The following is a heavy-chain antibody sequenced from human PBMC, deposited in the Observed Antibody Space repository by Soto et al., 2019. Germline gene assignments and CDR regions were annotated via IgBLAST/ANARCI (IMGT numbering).Heavy chain of an antibody. CDR3: ARDLVGGDYSGMDV. D-gene: IGHD3-10*01. Sequence: GGSLRLSCAASGFTFSSYSMNWVRQAPGKGLEWVSYISSSSSTIYYADSGKGRFTISRDNAKNSLYLQMNSLRDEDTAVYYCARDLVGGDYSGMDVWGQGTTVTVSS. V-gene: IGHV3-48*02. CDR2: ISSSSSTI. J-gene: IGHJ6*02. CDR1: GFTFSSYS.